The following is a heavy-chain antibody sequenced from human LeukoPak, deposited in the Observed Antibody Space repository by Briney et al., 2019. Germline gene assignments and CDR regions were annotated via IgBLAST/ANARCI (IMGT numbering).Heavy chain of an antibody. CDR2: ISYDGSNK. CDR3: AKDSRGSYYGGLDY. Sequence: GRSLRLSCAASGFTLSSYGMHWVRPAPGKGLEWVAVISYDGSNKYYADSVKGRFTISRDNSKNTLYLQMNSLRAEDTAVYYCAKDSRGSYYGGLDYWGQGTLVTVSS. V-gene: IGHV3-30*18. CDR1: GFTLSSYG. J-gene: IGHJ4*02. D-gene: IGHD1-26*01.